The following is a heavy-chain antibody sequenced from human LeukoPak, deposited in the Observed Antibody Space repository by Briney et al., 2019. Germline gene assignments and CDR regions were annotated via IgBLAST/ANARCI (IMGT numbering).Heavy chain of an antibody. CDR3: ARESIAAAGTPLDY. D-gene: IGHD6-13*01. CDR1: GGSISSSSYY. CDR2: INHSGST. J-gene: IGHJ4*02. Sequence: PSETLSLTCTVSGGSISSSSYYWGWIRQPPGKGLEWIGEINHSGSTNYNPSLKSRVTISVDTSKNQFSLKLSSVTAADTAVYYCARESIAAAGTPLDYWGQGTLVTVSS. V-gene: IGHV4-39*07.